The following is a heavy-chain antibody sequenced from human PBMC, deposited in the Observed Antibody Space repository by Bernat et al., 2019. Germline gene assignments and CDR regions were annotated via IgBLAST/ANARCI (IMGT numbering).Heavy chain of an antibody. V-gene: IGHV4-34*01. D-gene: IGHD3-16*01. CDR2: INHSGST. CDR3: ATFTFGGVPSRYYFDY. Sequence: QVQLQQWGAGLLKPSETLSLTCAVYGGSFSGYYWSWIRQPPGKGLEWIGEINHSGSTNYNPSIKSRVTISVDTSKNQFSLKLSSVTAADTAVYYCATFTFGGVPSRYYFDYWGQGTLVTVSS. CDR1: GGSFSGYY. J-gene: IGHJ4*02.